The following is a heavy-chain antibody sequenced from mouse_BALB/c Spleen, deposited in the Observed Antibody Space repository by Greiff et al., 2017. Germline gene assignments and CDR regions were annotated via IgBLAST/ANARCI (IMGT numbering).Heavy chain of an antibody. V-gene: IGHV1-5*01. CDR3: TMVTTAWFAY. CDR2: IYPGNSDT. J-gene: IGHJ3*01. D-gene: IGHD2-1*01. CDR1: GYSFTSYW. Sequence: VQLQQSGTVLARPGASVKMSCKASGYSFTSYWMHWVKQRPGQGLEWIGAIYPGNSDTSYNQKFKGKAKLTAVTSASTAYMELSSLTNEDSAVYYCTMVTTAWFAYWGQGTLVTVSA.